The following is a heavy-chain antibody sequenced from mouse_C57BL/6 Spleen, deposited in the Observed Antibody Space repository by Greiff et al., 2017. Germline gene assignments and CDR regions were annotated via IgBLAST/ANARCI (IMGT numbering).Heavy chain of an antibody. V-gene: IGHV1-61*01. J-gene: IGHJ3*01. CDR2: IYPSDSET. CDR1: GYTFTSYW. CDR3: AREETDSAWFAY. D-gene: IGHD2-13*01. Sequence: QVQLQQPGAELVRPGSSVKLSCKASGYTFTSYWMDWVKQRPGQGLEWIGNIYPSDSETHYNQKFKDKATLTVDKSSSTAYMQLSSLTSEVSAVYYCAREETDSAWFAYWGQGTLVTVSA.